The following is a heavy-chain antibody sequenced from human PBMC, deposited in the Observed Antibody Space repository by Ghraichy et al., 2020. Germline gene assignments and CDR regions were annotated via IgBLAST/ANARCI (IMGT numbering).Heavy chain of an antibody. CDR2: ISHSSSSI. CDR3: ARENHLVRDY. CDR1: GFSFSTYS. Sequence: GGSLRLSCVVSGFSFSTYSMNWVRQAPGNGLEWLSYISHSSSSIYYADSVEGRFTISRDNAKNSLFLQMNSLRDEDTAVYYCARENHLVRDYWGQGTLVTVSS. J-gene: IGHJ4*02. D-gene: IGHD3-10*01. V-gene: IGHV3-48*02.